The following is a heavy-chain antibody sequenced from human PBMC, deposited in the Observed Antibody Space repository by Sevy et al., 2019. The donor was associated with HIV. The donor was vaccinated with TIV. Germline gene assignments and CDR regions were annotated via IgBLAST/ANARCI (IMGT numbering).Heavy chain of an antibody. Sequence: GGSLRLSCAASGFSFSNAWMSWVRQAPGKGLEWVGRIRSKTGGGTTDFAAFAKGKFTISRDDSKDTLYLQMNSLKTEDTAVYYCTTEHRRDGIVVVPFEYWGQGTLVTVSS. J-gene: IGHJ4*02. CDR2: IRSKTGGGTT. D-gene: IGHD3-22*01. CDR1: GFSFSNAW. V-gene: IGHV3-15*01. CDR3: TTEHRRDGIVVVPFEY.